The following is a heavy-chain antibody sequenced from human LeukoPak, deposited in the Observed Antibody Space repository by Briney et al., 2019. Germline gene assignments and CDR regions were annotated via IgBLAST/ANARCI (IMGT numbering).Heavy chain of an antibody. CDR3: ARGYSLGNWFDP. J-gene: IGHJ5*02. D-gene: IGHD2-2*02. Sequence: PSQTLSLTCTVSGGSISSGSYYWSWIRQPAGKGLEWIGRIYTSGSTNYNPSLKSRVTISVDTSKNQFSLKLSSVTAADTAVYYCARGYSLGNWFDPWGQGTLVTVSS. CDR1: GGSISSGSYY. V-gene: IGHV4-61*02. CDR2: IYTSGST.